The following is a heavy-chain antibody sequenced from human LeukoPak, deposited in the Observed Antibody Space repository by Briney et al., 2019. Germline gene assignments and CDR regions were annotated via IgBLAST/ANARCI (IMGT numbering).Heavy chain of an antibody. J-gene: IGHJ3*01. CDR1: GFTFSNYA. Sequence: GGSLRLSCAASGFTFSNYAMHWVRQAPGKGLEWVAVIGYDGSNKYDADSVKGRFTISRDNSKNMMYLQMNSLRAEDTAVYYCARDRFMVRGVMVGTFDLWGQGTMVTVSS. CDR2: IGYDGSNK. V-gene: IGHV3-33*01. CDR3: ARDRFMVRGVMVGTFDL. D-gene: IGHD3-10*01.